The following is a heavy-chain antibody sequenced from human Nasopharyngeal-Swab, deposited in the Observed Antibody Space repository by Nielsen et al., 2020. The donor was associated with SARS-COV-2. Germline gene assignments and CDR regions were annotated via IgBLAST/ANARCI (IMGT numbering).Heavy chain of an antibody. Sequence: GESLKISCAASGFTFSSYGMHWVRQAPGKGLEWVAFIRYDGSNKYYADSVKGLFTISRDNSKNTLYLQMNSLRAEDTAVYYCAKDGDRDGYGDFCLDYWGQGTLVTVSS. CDR2: IRYDGSNK. CDR1: GFTFSSYG. J-gene: IGHJ4*02. CDR3: AKDGDRDGYGDFCLDY. V-gene: IGHV3-30*02. D-gene: IGHD4-17*01.